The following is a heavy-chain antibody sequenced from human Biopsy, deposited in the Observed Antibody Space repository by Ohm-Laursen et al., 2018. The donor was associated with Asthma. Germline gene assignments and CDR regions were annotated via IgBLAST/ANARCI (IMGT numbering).Heavy chain of an antibody. D-gene: IGHD6-19*01. Sequence: GSLRLSCAAFGFTFDDYGMSWVRQAPGKGLDWVSGINWNGGSTGYADSVKGRFTISRDNAKNSLYLQMNSLRAEDTALYHCGRDMGGFGSGWFPVEFWGQGTLVTVSS. CDR3: GRDMGGFGSGWFPVEF. CDR1: GFTFDDYG. V-gene: IGHV3-20*01. CDR2: INWNGGST. J-gene: IGHJ4*02.